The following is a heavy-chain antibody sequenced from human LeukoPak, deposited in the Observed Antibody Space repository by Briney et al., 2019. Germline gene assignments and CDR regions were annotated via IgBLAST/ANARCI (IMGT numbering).Heavy chain of an antibody. V-gene: IGHV4-59*08. Sequence: PSETLSLTCTVSGGSISSYYWSWIRQPPGKGLEWIGYIYYSGSTNYNPSLKSRVTISVDTSKSQFSLKLSSVTAADTAVYYCARHGIVDSSRKYYFDYWGQGTLVTVSS. CDR2: IYYSGST. CDR3: ARHGIVDSSRKYYFDY. J-gene: IGHJ4*02. CDR1: GGSISSYY. D-gene: IGHD6-13*01.